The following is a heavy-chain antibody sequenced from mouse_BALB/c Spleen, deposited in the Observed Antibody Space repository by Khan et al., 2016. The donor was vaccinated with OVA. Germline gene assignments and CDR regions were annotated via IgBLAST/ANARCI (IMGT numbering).Heavy chain of an antibody. V-gene: IGHV2-2*02. CDR3: ARRGYDYGRGALFAY. Sequence: QVQLKQSGPGLVQPSQSLSITCTVSGFSLTNYSVHWVRQSPGKGLEWLGVIWSAGSTDYNAAFISRLTIRKDNSRSQVFVKMNSLQTNDTAIYYCARRGYDYGRGALFAYWGQGTLVTVSA. J-gene: IGHJ3*01. CDR1: GFSLTNYS. D-gene: IGHD2-4*01. CDR2: IWSAGST.